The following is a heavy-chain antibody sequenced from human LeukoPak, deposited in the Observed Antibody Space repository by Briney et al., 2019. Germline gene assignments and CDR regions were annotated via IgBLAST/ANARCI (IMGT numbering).Heavy chain of an antibody. D-gene: IGHD1-14*01. CDR3: ARVRLASTEHNYFDY. Sequence: SVQVSCKACGYTFTSYGISWVRQAPGQGLEWMGWISAYNGNTNYAQKLQGRVTMTTDTSTNTAYMELRSLRSDDTAVYYCARVRLASTEHNYFDYWGQGTLVTVSS. CDR1: GYTFTSYG. J-gene: IGHJ4*02. V-gene: IGHV1-18*01. CDR2: ISAYNGNT.